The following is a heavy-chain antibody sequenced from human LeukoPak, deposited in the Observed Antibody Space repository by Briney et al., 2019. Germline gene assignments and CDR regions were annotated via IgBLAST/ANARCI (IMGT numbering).Heavy chain of an antibody. Sequence: GGSLRLSCAASGFTFSSYAMSWVRQAPGKGLEWVSGISGSGGSTYYADSVKGRFTISRDNSKNTLYLQMNSLRAEDTAVYYCAKAAESIVVVPAAFDYWGQGTLVTVSS. V-gene: IGHV3-23*01. J-gene: IGHJ4*02. CDR1: GFTFSSYA. CDR3: AKAAESIVVVPAAFDY. D-gene: IGHD2-2*01. CDR2: ISGSGGST.